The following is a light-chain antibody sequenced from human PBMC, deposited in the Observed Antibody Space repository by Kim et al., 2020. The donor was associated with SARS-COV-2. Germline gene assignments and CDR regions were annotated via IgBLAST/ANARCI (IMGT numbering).Light chain of an antibody. J-gene: IGLJ3*02. Sequence: GKTLPTSCTRSSGSIASNYVQWYQQRPGTAPTTVIYEDNQRPSGVPDLFSGSIDSSSNSASLTISGLKTEDEADYYCQSYDSSNWVFGGGTQLTVL. V-gene: IGLV6-57*03. CDR1: SGSIASNY. CDR3: QSYDSSNWV. CDR2: EDN.